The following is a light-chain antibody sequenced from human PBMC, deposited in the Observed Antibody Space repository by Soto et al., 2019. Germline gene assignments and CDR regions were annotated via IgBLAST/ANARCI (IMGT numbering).Light chain of an antibody. J-gene: IGKJ1*01. CDR1: QSFSSN. Sequence: EIVMTQSPATLSVSPGERATLSCRASQSFSSNLAWYQQKPGQAPRLLIYGASTRATGIPARFSGSGSGTDFTLTISRLEPEDFAVYYCQQYSVSPRTFGQGTKVDIK. CDR3: QQYSVSPRT. CDR2: GAS. V-gene: IGKV3-15*01.